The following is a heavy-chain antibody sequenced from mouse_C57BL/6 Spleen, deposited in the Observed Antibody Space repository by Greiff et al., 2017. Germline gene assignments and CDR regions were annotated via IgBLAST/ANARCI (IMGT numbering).Heavy chain of an antibody. CDR3: SSSLGHEDDY. CDR1: GYAFSSSW. Sequence: QVQLQQSGPELVKPGASVKISCKASGYAFSSSWMNWVKQRPGKGLEWIGRIYPGDGDTNYNGKFKGKATLTADKSSSTAYMQLSSLTSEDSAVCFCSSSLGHEDDYWGQGTTLTVSS. D-gene: IGHD4-1*01. V-gene: IGHV1-82*01. J-gene: IGHJ2*01. CDR2: IYPGDGDT.